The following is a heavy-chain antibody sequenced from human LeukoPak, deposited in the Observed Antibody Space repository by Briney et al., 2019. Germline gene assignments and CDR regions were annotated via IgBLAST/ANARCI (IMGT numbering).Heavy chain of an antibody. CDR3: VRGTGY. V-gene: IGHV3-64D*06. Sequence: GGSLRLSCSVSGFTFITYVMHWVRQAPGKGLEYVSAISSNGDNTYYADSVKGRFTISRDNSKNTLYLQMSSLRADDTAVYYCVRGTGYWGQGTLVTVSS. J-gene: IGHJ4*02. CDR2: ISSNGDNT. CDR1: GFTFITYV.